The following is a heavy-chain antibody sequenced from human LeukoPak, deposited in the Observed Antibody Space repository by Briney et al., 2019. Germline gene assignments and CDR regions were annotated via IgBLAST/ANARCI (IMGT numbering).Heavy chain of an antibody. CDR1: GFTFSSYE. CDR3: ARDRIVVVPAARVYYYYGMDV. D-gene: IGHD2-2*01. Sequence: GGSLRLSCAASGFTFSSYEMNWVRQAPGKGLEWVSYISSSGSIYYADSVKGRFTISRDNAKNSLYLQMNSLRAEDTAVYYCARDRIVVVPAARVYYYYGMDVWGKGTTVTVSS. J-gene: IGHJ6*04. CDR2: ISSSGSI. V-gene: IGHV3-48*03.